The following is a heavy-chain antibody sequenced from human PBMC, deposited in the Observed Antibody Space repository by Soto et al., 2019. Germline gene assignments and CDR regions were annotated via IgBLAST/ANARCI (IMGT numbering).Heavy chain of an antibody. Sequence: ASVKVSCKASGYTFTSYGISWVRQAPGQGLEWMGWISAYNGNTNYAQKLQGRVTMTTDTSTSTAYMELRSLRSDDTAVYYCARAFGGVLPDIVVVVAAPNWFDPWGQGTLVPVSS. CDR3: ARAFGGVLPDIVVVVAAPNWFDP. V-gene: IGHV1-18*04. CDR1: GYTFTSYG. CDR2: ISAYNGNT. D-gene: IGHD2-15*01. J-gene: IGHJ5*02.